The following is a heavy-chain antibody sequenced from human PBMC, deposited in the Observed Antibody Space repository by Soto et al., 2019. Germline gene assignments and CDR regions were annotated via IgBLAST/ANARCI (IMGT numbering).Heavy chain of an antibody. Sequence: ASVKVSCKASGSTFTSYYMHCVRQAPGQGLEWMGIINPSGGSTSYAQKFQGRVTMTRDTSTSTVYMELSSLRSEDTAVYYCARDMTKNWFDPWGQGTLVTVSS. J-gene: IGHJ5*02. CDR3: ARDMTKNWFDP. V-gene: IGHV1-46*01. CDR2: INPSGGST. CDR1: GSTFTSYY. D-gene: IGHD3-16*01.